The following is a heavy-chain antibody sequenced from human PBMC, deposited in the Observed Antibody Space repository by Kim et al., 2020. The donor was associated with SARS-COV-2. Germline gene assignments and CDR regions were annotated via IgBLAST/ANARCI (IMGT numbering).Heavy chain of an antibody. J-gene: IGHJ3*02. V-gene: IGHV3-66*01. CDR3: ATTERWTRVRCFYI. D-gene: IGHD3-16*01. CDR2: IYNGGST. CDR1: GFTVSSNY. Sequence: GGSLRLSCAASGFTVSSNYMSWVRQAPGKGLEWVSVIYNGGSTYYADSVKSRFTISSDNSKNKLYLQQNSLRAADTAVYYCATTERWTRVRCFYIWGHG.